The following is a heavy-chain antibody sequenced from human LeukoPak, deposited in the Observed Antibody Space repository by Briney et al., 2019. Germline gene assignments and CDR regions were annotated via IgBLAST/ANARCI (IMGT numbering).Heavy chain of an antibody. V-gene: IGHV3-23*01. Sequence: PGGSLRLSCVVSGFTFSSYAMSWVRQAPGKGLEWVSGISGSGGSTYYADSVKGRFTISRDNTKNTLYLQMNSLRAEDTAVYYCAREGGFTGYGSSWYEDVFVYWGQGTLVIVSS. CDR1: GFTFSSYA. CDR2: ISGSGGST. D-gene: IGHD6-13*01. J-gene: IGHJ4*02. CDR3: AREGGFTGYGSSWYEDVFVY.